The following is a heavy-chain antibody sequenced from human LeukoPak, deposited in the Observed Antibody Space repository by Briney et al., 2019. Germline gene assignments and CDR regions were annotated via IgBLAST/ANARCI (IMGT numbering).Heavy chain of an antibody. J-gene: IGHJ3*02. CDR3: ARQRITMIVVVITEAFDI. D-gene: IGHD3-22*01. Sequence: SETLSLTCTVSGGSISSSSYYWGWIRQPPGKGLEWIGSIYYSGSTYYSPSLKSRVTISVDTSKNQFSPKLSSVTAADTAVYYCARQRITMIVVVITEAFDIWGQGTMVTVSS. CDR1: GGSISSSSYY. V-gene: IGHV4-39*01. CDR2: IYYSGST.